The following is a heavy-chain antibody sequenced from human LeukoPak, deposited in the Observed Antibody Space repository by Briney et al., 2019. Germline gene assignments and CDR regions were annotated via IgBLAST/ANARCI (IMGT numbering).Heavy chain of an antibody. CDR2: INPNSGGT. D-gene: IGHD3-22*01. Sequence: ASVKVSCKASGYTSTGYYMRWVRQAPGQGLEWMGWINPNSGGTNYAQKFQGRVTMTRDTSISTAYMELSRLRSGDTAVYYCARDPPVYYYDSSGYTDGDYWGQGTLVTVSS. CDR1: GYTSTGYY. V-gene: IGHV1-2*02. CDR3: ARDPPVYYYDSSGYTDGDY. J-gene: IGHJ4*02.